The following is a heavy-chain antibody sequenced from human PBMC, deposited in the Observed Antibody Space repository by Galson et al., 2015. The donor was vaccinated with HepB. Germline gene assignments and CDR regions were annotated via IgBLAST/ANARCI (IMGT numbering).Heavy chain of an antibody. CDR3: ARPPVGDPDSGTPLYYFDS. D-gene: IGHD3-10*01. Sequence: SLRLSCAGSGFTFKTYSVNWVRQAPGKGLEWVSSISRKSNYIYYADSVKGRFTISRDNAKNSLFLQMNSLRAEDTAVYFCARPPVGDPDSGTPLYYFDSWGQGTLVIVSS. J-gene: IGHJ4*02. CDR1: GFTFKTYS. CDR2: ISRKSNYI. V-gene: IGHV3-21*01.